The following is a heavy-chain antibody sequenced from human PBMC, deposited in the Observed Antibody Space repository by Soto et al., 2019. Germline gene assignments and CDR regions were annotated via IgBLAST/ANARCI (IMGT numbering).Heavy chain of an antibody. CDR1: GGTFSSYA. CDR2: IIPIFGTA. D-gene: IGHD3-22*01. J-gene: IGHJ3*02. Sequence: ASVKVSCKASGGTFSSYAISWVRQAPGQGLEWMGGIIPIFGTANYAQKFQGRVTITADESTSTAYMELSSLRSEDTAVYYCASSSPWLLPMVCRGCPSEGAFDIWGQGTMVTVSS. V-gene: IGHV1-69*13. CDR3: ASSSPWLLPMVCRGCPSEGAFDI.